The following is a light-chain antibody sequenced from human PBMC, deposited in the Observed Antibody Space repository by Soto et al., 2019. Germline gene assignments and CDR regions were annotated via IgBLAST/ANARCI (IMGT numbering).Light chain of an antibody. Sequence: QSVLTQPASVSGSPGQSITISCTGTSSDVGSHNLVSWYQQHPGKAPKFMIYEVSKRPSGVSNRFSGSKSGNTASLTISGLQAEEEADYYCCSYAGSSTSRVFGTGTKLTVL. CDR2: EVS. V-gene: IGLV2-23*02. CDR1: SSDVGSHNL. J-gene: IGLJ1*01. CDR3: CSYAGSSTSRV.